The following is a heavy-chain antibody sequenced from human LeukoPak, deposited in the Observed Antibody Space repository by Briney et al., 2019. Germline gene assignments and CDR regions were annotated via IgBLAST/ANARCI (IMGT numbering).Heavy chain of an antibody. CDR2: IYYSGST. V-gene: IGHV4-59*01. J-gene: IGHJ6*03. CDR3: ARDRGYSYGDYYYYYYMDV. CDR1: GGSISSYY. Sequence: PSETLSLTCTVSGGSISSYYWSWIRQPPGKGLEWLGYIYYSGSTNYNPSLKSRVTISVDTSKNQFSLKLSSVTAADTAVYYCARDRGYSYGDYYYYYYMDVWGKGTTVTVSS. D-gene: IGHD5-18*01.